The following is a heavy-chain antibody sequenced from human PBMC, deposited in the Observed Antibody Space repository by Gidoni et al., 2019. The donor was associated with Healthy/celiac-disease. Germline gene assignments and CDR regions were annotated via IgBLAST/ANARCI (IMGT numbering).Heavy chain of an antibody. CDR2: ISSSSSTI. CDR1: GFTFSSYS. CDR3: ARFTQDGYNELYYFDY. J-gene: IGHJ4*02. V-gene: IGHV3-48*01. D-gene: IGHD5-12*01. Sequence: EVQLVEYGGGLVQPGGSLRLSCAASGFTFSSYSMNWVRQAPGKGLEWVSYISSSSSTIYYAASVKGRFTISRDNAKNSLYLQMNSLRAEYTAVYYCARFTQDGYNELYYFDYWGQGTLVTVSS.